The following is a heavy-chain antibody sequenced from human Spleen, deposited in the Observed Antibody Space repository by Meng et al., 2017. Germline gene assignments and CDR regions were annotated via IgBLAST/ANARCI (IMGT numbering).Heavy chain of an antibody. CDR1: GFTFSNAW. V-gene: IGHV3-7*01. Sequence: GGSLRLSCAGSGFTFSNAWMTWVRQAPGKGLEWVANIKQDGSEKYYVDSVEGRFTISRDNAQNSLSLQMHSLRAEDTAVYYCARGYGHCSRYSCREYYFDYWGQGTLVTVSS. CDR2: IKQDGSEK. CDR3: ARGYGHCSRYSCREYYFDY. J-gene: IGHJ4*02. D-gene: IGHD2-2*01.